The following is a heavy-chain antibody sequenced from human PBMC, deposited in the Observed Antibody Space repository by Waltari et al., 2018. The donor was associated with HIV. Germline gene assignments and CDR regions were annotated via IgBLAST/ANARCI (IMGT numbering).Heavy chain of an antibody. V-gene: IGHV4-39*01. CDR1: GGSISSSRYS. J-gene: IGHJ4*02. D-gene: IGHD1-26*01. CDR3: ARPYSGSYYDFDY. CDR2: IYYSGST. Sequence: QLQLQESGPGLVKPSETLSLTCTVSGGSISSSRYSGGWTRKPPGKGLEWIGSIYYSGSTYYNPSLKSRVTISVDTSKNQFSLKLSSVTAADTAVYYCARPYSGSYYDFDYWGQGTLVTVSS.